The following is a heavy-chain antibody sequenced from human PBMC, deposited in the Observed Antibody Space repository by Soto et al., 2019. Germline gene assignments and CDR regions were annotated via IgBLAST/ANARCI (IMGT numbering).Heavy chain of an antibody. Sequence: GESLKISCKGSGYSFTSYWIGWVRQMPGKGLEWMGIIYPGDSDTRYSPSFQGQVTISADKSISTAYLQWSSLKASDTAMYYCARLNWNDEGTHFSYGVCPRAVLDVCAQRTTVLVSS. CDR3: ARLNWNDEGTHFSYGVCPRAVLDV. CDR1: GYSFTSYW. J-gene: IGHJ6*02. D-gene: IGHD1-1*01. V-gene: IGHV5-51*01. CDR2: IYPGDSDT.